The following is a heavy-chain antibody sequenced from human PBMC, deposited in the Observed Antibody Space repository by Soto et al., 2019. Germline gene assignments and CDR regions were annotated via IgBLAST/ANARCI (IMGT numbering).Heavy chain of an antibody. CDR2: ISYDGSNK. V-gene: IGHV3-30-3*01. J-gene: IGHJ4*02. Sequence: TGGALGLSCAASGVTFSSYAMHWVRQAPGKGLEWVAVISYDGSNKYYADSVKGRFTISRDNSKNTLYLQMNSLRAEDTAVYYCARNLEMATTALGYWGQGTLVPVPS. D-gene: IGHD5-12*01. CDR1: GVTFSSYA. CDR3: ARNLEMATTALGY.